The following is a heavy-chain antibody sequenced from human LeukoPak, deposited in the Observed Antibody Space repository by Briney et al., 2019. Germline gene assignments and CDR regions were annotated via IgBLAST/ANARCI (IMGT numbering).Heavy chain of an antibody. CDR1: GFTFSSYS. CDR2: ISSSSSYI. CDR3: ARNRCSGGICYCFDY. D-gene: IGHD2-15*01. Sequence: PGGSLRLSCAASGFTFSSYSMSWVRQAPGKGLEWVSSISSSSSYIYYEDSVKGRFTISRDNAKNSLYLQVSSLRAEDTAVYYCARNRCSGGICYCFDYWGLGTLVTVSS. V-gene: IGHV3-21*01. J-gene: IGHJ4*02.